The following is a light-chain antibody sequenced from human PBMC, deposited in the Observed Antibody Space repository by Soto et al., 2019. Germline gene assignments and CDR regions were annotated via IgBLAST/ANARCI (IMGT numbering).Light chain of an antibody. CDR2: DAS. CDR1: QSVSSS. J-gene: IGKJ4*02. V-gene: IGKV3-11*01. Sequence: EIVLIQSPATLSLSPGERATLSCRASQSVSSSLAWYQQNPGQAPRLLIFDASNRATGIPVRFRGSGSGTDFTLTISSLEPEDFTVYYCQRHSNWPLTFGGGTRVEIK. CDR3: QRHSNWPLT.